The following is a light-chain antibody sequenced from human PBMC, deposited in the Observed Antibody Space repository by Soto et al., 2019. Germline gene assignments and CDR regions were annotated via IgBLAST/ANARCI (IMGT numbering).Light chain of an antibody. J-gene: IGLJ1*01. CDR3: SSYASGSSYV. CDR1: SSEVGGYNH. Sequence: SVLAQPASVSGSPGQSITISCTGTSSEVGGYNHVSWYQIHPGKAPKLIIYEVTSRPSGVSYRFSGSKSGNSASLTISGLQAEDEADYYCSSYASGSSYVFGGGTKVTDL. CDR2: EVT. V-gene: IGLV2-14*01.